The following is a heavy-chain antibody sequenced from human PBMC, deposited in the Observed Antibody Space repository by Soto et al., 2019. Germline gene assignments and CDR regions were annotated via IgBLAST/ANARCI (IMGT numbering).Heavy chain of an antibody. Sequence: QLQLQESGPGLVKPSETLSLTCTVSGGSISSSSYYWGWIRQPPGKGLEWIWSIYYSGSTYDNPSLNSRVTLSVDTSKHQFSLKLSSVTAADTAVYYCARQWLRKRVMDAFDIWGQGTMVTVSS. V-gene: IGHV4-39*01. CDR3: ARQWLRKRVMDAFDI. CDR1: GGSISSSSYY. D-gene: IGHD5-12*01. J-gene: IGHJ3*02. CDR2: IYYSGST.